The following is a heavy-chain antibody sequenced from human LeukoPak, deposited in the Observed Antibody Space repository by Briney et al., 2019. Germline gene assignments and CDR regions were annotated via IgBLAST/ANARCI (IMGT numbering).Heavy chain of an antibody. V-gene: IGHV4-4*07. J-gene: IGHJ5*02. D-gene: IGHD1-7*01. CDR1: GGSIRSYY. CDR3: ARDRDLNYWFDT. CDR2: IYSTGIT. Sequence: SETLSLTCIVSGGSIRSYYWNWIRQPAGKGLEWIGRIYSTGITNYNPSLKSRVTTSVDTSNNEFSLKLRSVTAADTAIYYCARDRDLNYWFDTWGQGTLVSVSS.